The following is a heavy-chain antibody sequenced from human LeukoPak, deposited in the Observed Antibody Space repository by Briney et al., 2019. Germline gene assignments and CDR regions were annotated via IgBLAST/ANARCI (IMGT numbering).Heavy chain of an antibody. Sequence: KASETLSLTCTVSGGSISSGDYYWSWIRQHPGKGLEWIGYIYYSGSTYYNPSLKSRVTISVDTSKNQFSLKLSSVTAADTAVYYCARDRGRKTTVVTTYYGMDVWGQGTTVTVSS. V-gene: IGHV4-31*03. CDR2: IYYSGST. D-gene: IGHD4-17*01. CDR1: GGSISSGDYY. J-gene: IGHJ6*02. CDR3: ARDRGRKTTVVTTYYGMDV.